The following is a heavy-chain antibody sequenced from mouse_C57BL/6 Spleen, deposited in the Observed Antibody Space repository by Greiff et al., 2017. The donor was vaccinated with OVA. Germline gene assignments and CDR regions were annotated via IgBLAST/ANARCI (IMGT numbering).Heavy chain of an antibody. V-gene: IGHV1-82*01. Sequence: VKLMESGPELVKPGASVKISCKASGYAFSSSWMNWVKQRPGKGLEWIGRIYPGDGDTNYNGKFKGKATLTADKSSSTAYMQLSSLTSEDSAVYFCARSGNDYSSWGQGTLVTVSA. CDR2: IYPGDGDT. J-gene: IGHJ3*01. CDR3: ARSGNDYSS. CDR1: GYAFSSSW. D-gene: IGHD2-4*01.